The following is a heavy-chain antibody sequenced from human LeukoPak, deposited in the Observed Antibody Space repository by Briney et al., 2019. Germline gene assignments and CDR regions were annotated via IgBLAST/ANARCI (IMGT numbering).Heavy chain of an antibody. CDR1: GGSISSGSYY. CDR2: IYTSGST. CDR3: ARVGVRGVINWFDP. D-gene: IGHD3-10*01. V-gene: IGHV4-61*02. J-gene: IGHJ5*02. Sequence: SETLSLTCTVSGGSISSGSYYWSWIRQPAGKGLEWIGRIYTSGSTNYNPSLKSRVTISVDTSKNQFSLKLSSVTAADTAVYYCARVGVRGVINWFDPWGQGTLVTVSS.